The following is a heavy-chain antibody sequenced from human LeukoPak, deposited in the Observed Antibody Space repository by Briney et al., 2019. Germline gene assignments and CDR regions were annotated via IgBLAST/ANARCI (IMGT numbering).Heavy chain of an antibody. J-gene: IGHJ4*02. CDR2: IGIRGDT. V-gene: IGHV3-13*01. CDR3: ARGGIQVSGIDEFDY. D-gene: IGHD6-19*01. CDR1: GFTSIDYD. Sequence: GGSLRLSCAASGFTSIDYDMHWVRQVIGRGLEWVSAIGIRGDTHYSGSVKGRFTISRENAESSLYLQMNSLRAEDTAVYYCARGGIQVSGIDEFDYWGQGTLVTVSS.